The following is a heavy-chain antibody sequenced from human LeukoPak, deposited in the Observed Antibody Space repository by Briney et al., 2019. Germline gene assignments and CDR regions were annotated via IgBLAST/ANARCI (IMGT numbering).Heavy chain of an antibody. CDR2: ISGSGGST. J-gene: IGHJ4*02. V-gene: IGHV3-23*01. CDR1: GFTFSSYG. CDR3: AKEQQLWLLGYFDY. D-gene: IGHD5-18*01. Sequence: PGGSLRLSCAASGFTFSSYGMHWVRQAPGKGLEWVSTISGSGGSTDYAESVKGRFTISRDNSKNTLYLQMNSLRAEDTAVYYCAKEQQLWLLGYFDYWGQGALVTVSS.